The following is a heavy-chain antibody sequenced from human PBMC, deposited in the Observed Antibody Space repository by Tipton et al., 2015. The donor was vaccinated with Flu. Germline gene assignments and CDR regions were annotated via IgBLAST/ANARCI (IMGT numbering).Heavy chain of an antibody. J-gene: IGHJ5*02. D-gene: IGHD4-11*01. CDR1: GDSIRSDHY. CDR2: IHQTGTY. CDR3: ARRDYSNYVSEPKSWFDP. V-gene: IGHV4-38-2*01. Sequence: TLSLTCSVSGDSIRSDHYWGWIRQPPGRGLEWIGNIHQTGTYYYNPSLRSRVTISVDRSRNQFSLRLSSVTAADTAVYFRARRDYSNYVSEPKSWFDPWGQGILVTVSS.